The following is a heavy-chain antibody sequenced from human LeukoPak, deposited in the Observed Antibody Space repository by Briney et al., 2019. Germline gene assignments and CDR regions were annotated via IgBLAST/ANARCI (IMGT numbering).Heavy chain of an antibody. Sequence: GGSLRLSCSASGFTFNTYGMHWVRQAPGKGLEWVTFIRYDGSEKYYADSVKGRFTISRDNSKNTVYLQMNSLRAEDTAVYYCARDTVSFGGVIAPFDYWGQGTLVTVSS. J-gene: IGHJ4*02. D-gene: IGHD3-16*02. CDR3: ARDTVSFGGVIAPFDY. V-gene: IGHV3-30*02. CDR1: GFTFNTYG. CDR2: IRYDGSEK.